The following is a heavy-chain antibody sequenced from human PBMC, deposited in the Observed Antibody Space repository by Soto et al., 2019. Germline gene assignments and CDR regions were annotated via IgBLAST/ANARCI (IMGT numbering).Heavy chain of an antibody. Sequence: PSETLSLTCTVSGGSISSYYWSWIRQPPGKGLEWIGYIYYSGSTNYNPSLKSRVTISVDTSKNQFSLKLSSVTAADTAVYYCARRSWSGGYNDAFDIWGQGTMVTVSS. CDR3: ARRSWSGGYNDAFDI. V-gene: IGHV4-59*01. CDR1: GGSISSYY. CDR2: IYYSGST. D-gene: IGHD3-3*01. J-gene: IGHJ3*02.